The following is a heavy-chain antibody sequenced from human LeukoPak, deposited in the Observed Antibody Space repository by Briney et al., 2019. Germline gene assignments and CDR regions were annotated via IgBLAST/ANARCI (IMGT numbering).Heavy chain of an antibody. V-gene: IGHV4-61*01. CDR2: KYYSGST. CDR3: ARGRSYGFDFDS. Sequence: PSETLSLTCAVSGVSINTCCYYWPWIRQPPGKGLEWIGYKYYSGSTRYHSSLRSRLTISLHTSKNQFSLRLTSVTAADTAVYYCARGRSYGFDFDSWGPGTLVIVSS. D-gene: IGHD5-18*01. CDR1: GVSINTCCYY. J-gene: IGHJ4*02.